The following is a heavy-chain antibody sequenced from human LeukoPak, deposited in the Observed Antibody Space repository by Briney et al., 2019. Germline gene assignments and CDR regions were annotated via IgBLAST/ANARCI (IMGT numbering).Heavy chain of an antibody. CDR2: ISSSSSYI. Sequence: GGSLRLSCAASGFTFSSYSMNWVRQAPGKGLEWVSSISSSSSYIYYADSVKGRFTISRDNAKNSLYLQMNSLRAEDTAVYYCAATTLVLSRPTFDYWGQGTLVTVSS. J-gene: IGHJ4*02. D-gene: IGHD1-26*01. CDR3: AATTLVLSRPTFDY. V-gene: IGHV3-21*01. CDR1: GFTFSSYS.